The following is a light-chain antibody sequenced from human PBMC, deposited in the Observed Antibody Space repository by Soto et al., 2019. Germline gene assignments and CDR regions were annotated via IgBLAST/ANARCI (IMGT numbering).Light chain of an antibody. J-gene: IGKJ2*01. Sequence: DIQMTQSPSSLSASVGDRVTITCRASRNIGNYLNWYQQKPESAPKLLIYLTSSLHSGVPSRFSGGGSGTDFTLTITSLQPEDFATYYCQQSYSAPYSFGQGTKLEIK. V-gene: IGKV1-39*01. CDR2: LTS. CDR1: RNIGNY. CDR3: QQSYSAPYS.